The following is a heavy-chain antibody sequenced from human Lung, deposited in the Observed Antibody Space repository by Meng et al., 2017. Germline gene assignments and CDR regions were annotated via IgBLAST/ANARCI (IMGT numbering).Heavy chain of an antibody. J-gene: IGHJ4*02. CDR2: INHSGST. CDR3: ARGPTTMAHDFDY. D-gene: IGHD4-11*01. Sequence: QGKLQQCVAGLLKLSETLSLTCVVSGGSFSDYYWSWIRQPPGKGLEWIGEINHSGSTNYNPSLESRATISVDTSQNNLSLKLSSVTAADSAVYYCARGPTTMAHDFDYWGQGTLVTVSS. CDR1: GGSFSDYY. V-gene: IGHV4-34*01.